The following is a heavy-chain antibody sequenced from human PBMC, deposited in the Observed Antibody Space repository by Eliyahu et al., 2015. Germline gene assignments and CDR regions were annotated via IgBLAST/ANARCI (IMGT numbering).Heavy chain of an antibody. V-gene: IGHV3-7*01. CDR2: INQDGSEK. Sequence: EVQLVESGGGLVQPGGSLXXSCXXXGFTFSTYWMSWVRQAPGKGLEWVANINQDGSEKYYVDSVKGRFTISRDNAKNSLYLQMNSLRGEDTAVYYCARGLAVAGTGYWGQGTLVTVSS. D-gene: IGHD6-19*01. CDR3: ARGLAVAGTGY. CDR1: GFTFSTYW. J-gene: IGHJ4*02.